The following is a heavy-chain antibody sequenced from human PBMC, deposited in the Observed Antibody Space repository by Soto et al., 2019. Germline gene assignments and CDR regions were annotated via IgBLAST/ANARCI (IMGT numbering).Heavy chain of an antibody. D-gene: IGHD2-15*01. CDR1: GFSFSTYD. CDR3: ARAYSGRLPRRADYYYAMDV. CDR2: IGSADDP. Sequence: PGGSLRLSCAASGFSFSTYDMHWVRQVSGKGLEWVSAIGSADDPYYLGSVKGRFTISRENAKNSLYLQMNSLRAGETAVYYCARAYSGRLPRRADYYYAMDVWGLGTTVTVSS. V-gene: IGHV3-13*05. J-gene: IGHJ6*02.